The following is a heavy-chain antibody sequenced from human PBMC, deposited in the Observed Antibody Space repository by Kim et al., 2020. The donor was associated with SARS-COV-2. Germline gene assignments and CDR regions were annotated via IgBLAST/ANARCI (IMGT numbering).Heavy chain of an antibody. Sequence: SETLFLTCAVYGGSFSGYYWSWIRQPPGKGLEWIGEINHSGSTNYNPSLKSRVTISVDTSKNQFSLKLSSVTAADTAVYYCARARRVQLIVVAPYYYYGMDVWGQGTTVTVSS. V-gene: IGHV4-34*01. CDR2: INHSGST. J-gene: IGHJ6*02. D-gene: IGHD3-22*01. CDR3: ARARRVQLIVVAPYYYYGMDV. CDR1: GGSFSGYY.